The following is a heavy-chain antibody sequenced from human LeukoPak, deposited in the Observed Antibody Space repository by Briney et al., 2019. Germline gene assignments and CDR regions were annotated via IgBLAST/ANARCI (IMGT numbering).Heavy chain of an antibody. V-gene: IGHV4-4*02. D-gene: IGHD2-15*01. J-gene: IGHJ5*02. CDR2: IYHSGST. CDR3: ARDHCSGVSCYLGWFDP. Sequence: SETLSLTCAASGGSISSCNWWSCIRPPPGKGLEWIGEIYHSGSTNYNPSLKSRVTISVDKSKTKLYLKLSSVTAADTAVYYCARDHCSGVSCYLGWFDPWGQGTLVTVSS. CDR1: GGSISSCNW.